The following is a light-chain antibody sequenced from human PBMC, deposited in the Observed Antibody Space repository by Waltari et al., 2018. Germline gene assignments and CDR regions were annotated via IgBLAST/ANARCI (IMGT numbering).Light chain of an antibody. J-gene: IGLJ1*01. Sequence: QSVLTQPPSASGTPGQRVTISCSGSGSNIGINTVNWYQQLPGTAPKLLIYNDNWRPAVAPARCTSSKSGSSVALAISGLQPDDEANDYCAAWDDSLNGISVGTGTRVTAL. CDR2: NDN. V-gene: IGLV1-44*01. CDR1: GSNIGINT. CDR3: AAWDDSLNGIS.